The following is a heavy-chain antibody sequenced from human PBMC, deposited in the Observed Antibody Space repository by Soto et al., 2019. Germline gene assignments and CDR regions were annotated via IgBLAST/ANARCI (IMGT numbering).Heavy chain of an antibody. J-gene: IGHJ4*02. D-gene: IGHD4-4*01. CDR2: IYHTGST. Sequence: QVQLQESGPGLVQPSGTLSLTCAVSGGSISSSTWWTWVRQPPTKGLEWIGQIYHTGSTNDNPSLQGRVTMSIDKSKNQFSLRLSSVTAADTDVYSCARGGDYRFDYWGQGTLVTVSS. CDR3: ARGGDYRFDY. CDR1: GGSISSSTW. V-gene: IGHV4-4*02.